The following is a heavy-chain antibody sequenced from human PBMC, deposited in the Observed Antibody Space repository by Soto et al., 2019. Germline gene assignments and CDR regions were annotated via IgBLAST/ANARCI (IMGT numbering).Heavy chain of an antibody. CDR1: GGSVSSGSYY. V-gene: IGHV4-61*01. CDR2: IYYSGST. Sequence: QVQLQESGPGLVKPSETLSLTCTVSGGSVSSGSYYWSWIRQPPGKGLEWIGYIYYSGSTNYNPSLKSRVPMSVDTAKNQFSLKLSSVTAADTAVYYCARGGSITGHDWGQGTLVTVSS. J-gene: IGHJ4*02. D-gene: IGHD1-20*01. CDR3: ARGGSITGHD.